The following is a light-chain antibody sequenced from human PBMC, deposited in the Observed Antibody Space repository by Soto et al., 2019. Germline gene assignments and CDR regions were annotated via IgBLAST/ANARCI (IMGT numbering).Light chain of an antibody. CDR1: QSVSRNY. CDR3: QQYGRSLFT. CDR2: ATF. J-gene: IGKJ2*01. Sequence: VVLTQSPGTLSLSPGERATLSCRASQSVSRNYLAWYQQKPGQAPRLLIYATFSRATGIPERFSGSGSGTDFTHTISRLEPEDFAVYYCQQYGRSLFTFGQGTRLDIK. V-gene: IGKV3-20*01.